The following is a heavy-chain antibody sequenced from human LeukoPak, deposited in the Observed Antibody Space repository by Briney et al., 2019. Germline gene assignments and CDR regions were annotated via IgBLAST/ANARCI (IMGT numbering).Heavy chain of an antibody. J-gene: IGHJ3*02. Sequence: PGGSLRLSCAASGFTFSDYYMSWIRQAPGKGLEWVSYISSSDSTIYYADSVRGRFTISRDNAKNSLYLQMNSLRAEDMALYYCAKGVRGALDAFDIWGQGTMVTVSS. CDR1: GFTFSDYY. D-gene: IGHD3-10*01. CDR2: ISSSDSTI. CDR3: AKGVRGALDAFDI. V-gene: IGHV3-11*01.